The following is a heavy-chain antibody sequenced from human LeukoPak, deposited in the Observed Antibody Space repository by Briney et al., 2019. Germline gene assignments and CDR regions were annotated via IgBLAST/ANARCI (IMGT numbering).Heavy chain of an antibody. Sequence: PGGSLRLSCAASGFTFSSYAMSWVRQAPGKGLEWVSAISGSGGSTYYADSVKGRFTISRDNSKNTLYLQMNSLRAEDTAVYYCAKDLAGIAAAGTGWFGPWGQGTLVTVSS. V-gene: IGHV3-23*01. CDR2: ISGSGGST. CDR3: AKDLAGIAAAGTGWFGP. D-gene: IGHD6-13*01. J-gene: IGHJ5*02. CDR1: GFTFSSYA.